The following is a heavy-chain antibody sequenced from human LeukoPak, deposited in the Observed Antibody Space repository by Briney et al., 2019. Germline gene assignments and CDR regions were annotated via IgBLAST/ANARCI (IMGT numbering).Heavy chain of an antibody. CDR1: GYTFTTYN. Sequence: ASVKVSCKASGYTFTTYNLHWVRQAPGQGLEWMGIINPSGGSTTYAQKFQGRVTMTRDTSTSTVYMELSSLRSGDTALYYCAGGDVLDRCVFNWFDPWGQGTLVIVSS. V-gene: IGHV1-46*01. J-gene: IGHJ5*02. CDR3: AGGDVLDRCVFNWFDP. CDR2: INPSGGST. D-gene: IGHD5/OR15-5a*01.